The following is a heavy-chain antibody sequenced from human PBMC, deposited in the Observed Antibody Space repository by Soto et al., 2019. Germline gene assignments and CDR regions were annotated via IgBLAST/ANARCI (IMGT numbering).Heavy chain of an antibody. D-gene: IGHD6-6*01. CDR3: ARGLEYSSSRYYYYGMDV. V-gene: IGHV6-1*01. CDR2: TYYRSKWYN. J-gene: IGHJ6*02. Sequence: RAQTLSLTCAISGDSVSSNSAAWNWIRQSPSRGLEWLGRTYYRSKWYNDYAVSVKSRITINPDTSKNQFSLQLNSVTPEDTAVSYCARGLEYSSSRYYYYGMDVWGQGTTVTVSS. CDR1: GDSVSSNSAA.